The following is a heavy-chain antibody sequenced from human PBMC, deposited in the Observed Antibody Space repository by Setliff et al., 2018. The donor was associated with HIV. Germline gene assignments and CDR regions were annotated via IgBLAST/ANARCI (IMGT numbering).Heavy chain of an antibody. Sequence: PGGSLRLSCAASAFTSGYTFSNYWMSWVRQAPGKGLEWVANINQNGRERYYVASVKGRFTISRDNAKDSLYLQMNGLRGEDTAVYYCAGSRGYFVKAEWGQGTLVTVSS. CDR1: AFTSGYTFSNYW. D-gene: IGHD3-22*01. CDR3: AGSRGYFVKAE. J-gene: IGHJ4*02. V-gene: IGHV3-7*01. CDR2: INQNGRER.